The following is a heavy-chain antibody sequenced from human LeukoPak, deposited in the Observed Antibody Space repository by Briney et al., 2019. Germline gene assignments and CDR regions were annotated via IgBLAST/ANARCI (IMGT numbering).Heavy chain of an antibody. V-gene: IGHV4-38-2*02. D-gene: IGHD3-16*02. Sequence: SQTLSLTCTVSGYSISIGYYWGWIRQPPGKGLEYIGSIFHSGSIHYNPSLKSRVTISVDTSKNQFSLKLRSVTAADTAVYFCARGRGYDHVWGTYRKFDYWGQGALVTVSS. J-gene: IGHJ4*02. CDR1: GYSISIGYY. CDR3: ARGRGYDHVWGTYRKFDY. CDR2: IFHSGSI.